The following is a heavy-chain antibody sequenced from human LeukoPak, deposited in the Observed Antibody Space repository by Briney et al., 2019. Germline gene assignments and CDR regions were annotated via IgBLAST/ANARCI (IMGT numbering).Heavy chain of an antibody. D-gene: IGHD6-13*01. J-gene: IGHJ4*02. V-gene: IGHV3-33*01. Sequence: SGGSLRLSCAASGFTFSSYGMHWVRQAPGKGLEWVAVIWYDGSNKYYADSVKGRFTISRDNSKNTLYLQMNSLRAEDTAVYYCAREGSSSVTALSFGYWGQGSLVTVSS. CDR3: AREGSSSVTALSFGY. CDR2: IWYDGSNK. CDR1: GFTFSSYG.